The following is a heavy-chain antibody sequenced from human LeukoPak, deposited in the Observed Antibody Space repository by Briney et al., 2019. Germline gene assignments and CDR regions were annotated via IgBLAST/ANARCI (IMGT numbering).Heavy chain of an antibody. CDR3: ARGGSRNTAMVRNYMDV. CDR2: INWNGGST. J-gene: IGHJ6*03. CDR1: GFTFDDYG. Sequence: GGSLRLSCAASGFTFDDYGMSWVRQAPGKGLEWVSGINWNGGSTGYAGSVKGRFTISRDNAKNSLYLQMNSLRAEDTALYYCARGGSRNTAMVRNYMDVWGKGTTVTVSS. V-gene: IGHV3-20*04. D-gene: IGHD5-18*01.